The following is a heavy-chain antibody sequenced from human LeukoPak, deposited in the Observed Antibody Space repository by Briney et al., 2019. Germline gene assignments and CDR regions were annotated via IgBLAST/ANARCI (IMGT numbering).Heavy chain of an antibody. J-gene: IGHJ3*02. CDR3: ARDPSYCGGDCYAFDI. CDR1: GYTFTSYY. D-gene: IGHD2-21*02. Sequence: GASVKVSCKASGYTFTSYYMHWVRQAPGQGLEWMGIINPSGGSTSYAQKFQGRVTMTRDTSTSTVYMELSSLRSEDTAVYYCARDPSYCGGDCYAFDIWGQGTMVTVSS. CDR2: INPSGGST. V-gene: IGHV1-46*01.